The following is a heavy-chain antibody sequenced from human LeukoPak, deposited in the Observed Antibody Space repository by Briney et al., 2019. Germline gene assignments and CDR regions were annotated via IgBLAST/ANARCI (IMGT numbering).Heavy chain of an antibody. CDR2: ISSSSSYI. Sequence: GGSLRLSCAASGFTFSSYSRNWVRQAPGKGLEWVSSISSSSSYIYYADSVKGRFTISRDNAKNSLYLQMNSLRAEDTAVYYCARNYGSGMGDFYDSGQGTLVTVSS. J-gene: IGHJ4*02. V-gene: IGHV3-21*01. CDR1: GFTFSSYS. D-gene: IGHD3-10*01. CDR3: ARNYGSGMGDFYD.